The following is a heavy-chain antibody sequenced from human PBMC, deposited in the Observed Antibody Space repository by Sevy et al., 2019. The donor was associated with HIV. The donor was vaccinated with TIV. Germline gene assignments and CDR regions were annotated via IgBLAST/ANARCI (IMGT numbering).Heavy chain of an antibody. Sequence: GGSLRLSCAASGFTFSSYRMTWVRQAPGKGLEWVSCISSTSAYINYADSVKGRFTISRDNAKNLLYLQMDSLRAEDTAVYYCARAVLEISTWRSDYWVQGTLVTVSS. CDR1: GFTFSSYR. D-gene: IGHD1-1*01. CDR2: ISSTSAYI. CDR3: ARAVLEISTWRSDY. V-gene: IGHV3-21*01. J-gene: IGHJ4*02.